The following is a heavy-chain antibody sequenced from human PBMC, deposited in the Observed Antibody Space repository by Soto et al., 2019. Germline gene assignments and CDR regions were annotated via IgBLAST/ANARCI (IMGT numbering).Heavy chain of an antibody. CDR1: GFTFSSYG. D-gene: IGHD3-9*01. CDR3: AKGDDNAGDH. Sequence: QVQLVESGGGVVLPGRSLRVSCGASGFTFSSYGMHWVRQAPGKGLEWVAVISHDGGKKYYADSVKGRFTIYRDNSKNTLNLQMDSLRAEDTAVYYCAKGDDNAGDHWGQGTLVTVSS. J-gene: IGHJ4*02. CDR2: ISHDGGKK. V-gene: IGHV3-30*18.